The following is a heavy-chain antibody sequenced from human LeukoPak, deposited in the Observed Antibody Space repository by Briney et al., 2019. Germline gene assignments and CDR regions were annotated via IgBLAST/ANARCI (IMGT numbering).Heavy chain of an antibody. CDR1: GGSFSGYY. J-gene: IGHJ4*02. D-gene: IGHD6-19*01. Sequence: NSSETLSLTCAVYGGSFSGYYWSWIRQPPGKGLEWIGEINHSGSTNYNPSLKSRVTMSVDTSKNQFSLKLSSVTAADTAVYYCASSHPPVAGTYYFNYWGQGTLVTVSS. CDR2: INHSGST. CDR3: ASSHPPVAGTYYFNY. V-gene: IGHV4-34*01.